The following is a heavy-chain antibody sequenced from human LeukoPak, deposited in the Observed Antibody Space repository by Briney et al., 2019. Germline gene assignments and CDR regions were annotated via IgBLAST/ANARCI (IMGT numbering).Heavy chain of an antibody. CDR1: GGSFSGYY. CDR2: ISYSGST. Sequence: SETLSLTCAVYGGSFSGYYWSWIRQPPGKGLEWIGYISYSGSTNYNPSLKSRVTISVDTSKNQFSLRLSSVTAADTAVYYCARLSTTLGYCTSTSCPRSFDYWGQGTLVTISS. CDR3: ARLSTTLGYCTSTSCPRSFDY. J-gene: IGHJ4*02. V-gene: IGHV4-59*08. D-gene: IGHD2-2*01.